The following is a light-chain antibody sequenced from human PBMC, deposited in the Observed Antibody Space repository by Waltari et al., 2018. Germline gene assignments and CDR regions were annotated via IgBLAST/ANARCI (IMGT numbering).Light chain of an antibody. J-gene: IGLJ7*01. CDR2: GNS. CDR1: SSNIGAGYD. Sequence: QSVLTQPPSVSGAPGQRVTISCTGSSSNIGAGYDVHWYPQLPGTAPKLLIYGNSTRPSGVPDRFSGSKSGTSASLAITGLQAEDEADYYCQSYDSSLSGSVFGGGTQLTVL. CDR3: QSYDSSLSGSV. V-gene: IGLV1-40*01.